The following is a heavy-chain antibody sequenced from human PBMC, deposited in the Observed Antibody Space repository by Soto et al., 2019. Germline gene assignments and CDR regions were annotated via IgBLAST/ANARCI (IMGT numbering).Heavy chain of an antibody. Sequence: QITLKESGPTLVKPTQTLTLTCTFSGFSLSTSGVGVNWFRQPQGKALEWLALIYWDDDKRYSPSLKTRLTIPKETSKSQVVLTMTNMDPVDAAPYYCAHFEGRFGIDYWGQGTLVTVSS. J-gene: IGHJ4*02. V-gene: IGHV2-5*02. CDR3: AHFEGRFGIDY. CDR2: IYWDDDK. CDR1: GFSLSTSGVG. D-gene: IGHD3-16*01.